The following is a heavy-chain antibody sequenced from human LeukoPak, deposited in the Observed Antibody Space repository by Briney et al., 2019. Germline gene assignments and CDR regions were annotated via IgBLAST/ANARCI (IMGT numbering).Heavy chain of an antibody. CDR1: GFTFSSYS. Sequence: GGSLRLSCTASGFTFSSYSMNWVRQAPGKGLVWVSSISSSSSYIYYADSVKGRFTISRDNAKNSLYLQMNSLRAEDTAVYSCPRVEDSSGYYLYYYYYGMDVWGQGTTVTVSS. V-gene: IGHV3-21*01. J-gene: IGHJ6*02. D-gene: IGHD3-22*01. CDR3: PRVEDSSGYYLYYYYYGMDV. CDR2: ISSSSSYI.